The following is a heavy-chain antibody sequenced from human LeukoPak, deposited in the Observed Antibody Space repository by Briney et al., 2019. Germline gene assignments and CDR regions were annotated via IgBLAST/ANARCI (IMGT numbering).Heavy chain of an antibody. CDR3: ARVVFHGYFDY. CDR1: GGSISSGDYS. V-gene: IGHV4-30-2*01. Sequence: SETLSLTCAVSGGSISSGDYSWSWIRQPPGKGLEWIGYIYHGGSPYYNPSLKSRVTISVDRPKNRFSLKLSSLTAADTAVYYCARVVFHGYFDYWGQGTLVTVSS. CDR2: IYHGGSP. J-gene: IGHJ4*02. D-gene: IGHD3-10*01.